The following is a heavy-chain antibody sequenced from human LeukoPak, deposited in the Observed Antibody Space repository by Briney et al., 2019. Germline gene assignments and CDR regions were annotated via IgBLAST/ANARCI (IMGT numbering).Heavy chain of an antibody. CDR1: GFTFSSYS. Sequence: TGGSLRLSCAASGFTFSSYSMNWVRQAPGKGLEWVASISTSSIYIYYADSVKGRFTISRDNAKNSLYLQMNSLRAEDTAVYYCARGGPYDYVWGSYRYPLPFDYWGQGTLVTVSS. CDR2: ISTSSIYI. J-gene: IGHJ4*02. CDR3: ARGGPYDYVWGSYRYPLPFDY. D-gene: IGHD3-16*02. V-gene: IGHV3-21*01.